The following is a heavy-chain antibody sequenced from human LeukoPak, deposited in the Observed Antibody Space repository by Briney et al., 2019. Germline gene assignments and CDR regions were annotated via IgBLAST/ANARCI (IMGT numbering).Heavy chain of an antibody. Sequence: SETLSLTCTVSGGSTSSSSYYWGWIRQPPGKGLEWIGSIYYSGSTYYNPSLKSRVTISVDTSRNQFSLKLSSVTAADTAVYYCARDKGGLSSGYYYDDAFDIWGQGTMVTVSS. CDR2: IYYSGST. CDR1: GGSTSSSSYY. CDR3: ARDKGGLSSGYYYDDAFDI. J-gene: IGHJ3*02. D-gene: IGHD3-22*01. V-gene: IGHV4-39*07.